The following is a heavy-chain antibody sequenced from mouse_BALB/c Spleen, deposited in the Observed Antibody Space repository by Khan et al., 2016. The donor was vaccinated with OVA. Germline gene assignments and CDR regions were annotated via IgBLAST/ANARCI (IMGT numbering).Heavy chain of an antibody. CDR1: GFSLSRYN. CDR2: IWGGGGT. V-gene: IGHV2-6-4*01. CDR3: ARAYYRYDGYYAMDY. Sequence: QVQRKESGPGLVAPSQSLSITCTVSGFSLSRYNIHWVRQPPGKGLEWLGMIWGGGGTDYNSTLKSRLSISKDNSKSQVFLKMNSLQTDDTAMYYCARAYYRYDGYYAMDYWGQGTSVTVSS. J-gene: IGHJ4*01. D-gene: IGHD2-14*01.